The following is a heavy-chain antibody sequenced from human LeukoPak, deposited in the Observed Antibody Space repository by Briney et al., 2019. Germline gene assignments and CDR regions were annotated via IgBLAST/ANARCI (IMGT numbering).Heavy chain of an antibody. V-gene: IGHV3-7*03. J-gene: IGHJ4*02. D-gene: IGHD6-19*01. CDR2: IKQDGSEK. CDR3: AREGIAVAVYLNY. Sequence: GGSLRLSCAASGFTFSSYLMSWVRQAPGKGLEWVANIKQDGSEKYYVDSVKGRFTISRDNAKNSLYLQMNSLRAEDTAVYYCAREGIAVAVYLNYWGQGTLVTVSS. CDR1: GFTFSSYL.